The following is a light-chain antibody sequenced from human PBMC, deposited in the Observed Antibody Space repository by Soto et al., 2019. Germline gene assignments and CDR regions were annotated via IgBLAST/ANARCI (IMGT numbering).Light chain of an antibody. J-gene: IGLJ3*02. CDR3: QSYDSSLSGWV. CDR2: GNS. V-gene: IGLV1-40*01. CDR1: SSNIGAGYN. Sequence: QSVLTQPPSVSGAPGQRVTISCTGSSSNIGAGYNVHWYQQLPGTAPKLLIYGNSNRPSGVPDRFSGSKSGTSASLAITGRQAADEADYSCQSYDSSLSGWVFGGGTKRTVL.